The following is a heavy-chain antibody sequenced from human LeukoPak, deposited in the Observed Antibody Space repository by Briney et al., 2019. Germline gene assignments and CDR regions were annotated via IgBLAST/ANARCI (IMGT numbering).Heavy chain of an antibody. Sequence: SETLSLTCTVSGGTINNPNYYWTWIRQHPGKGLEWIGYIHSSGSTFYSPSLKSRLTISLDTSNNQFSLKLKSVTAAQTAVYYCARDSAYCSGGRCPKWFDPWGQGALVTVSS. CDR1: GGTINNPNYY. J-gene: IGHJ5*02. D-gene: IGHD2-15*01. V-gene: IGHV4-31*03. CDR2: IHSSGST. CDR3: ARDSAYCSGGRCPKWFDP.